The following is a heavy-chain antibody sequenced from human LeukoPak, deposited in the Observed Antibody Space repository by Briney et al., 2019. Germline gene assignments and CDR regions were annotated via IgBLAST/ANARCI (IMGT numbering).Heavy chain of an antibody. J-gene: IGHJ4*02. Sequence: QPGRSLRLSCAASGFTFSSYGMHWVRQAPGKGLEWVAVIWYDGSNKYYADSVKGRFTISRDNSKNTLYLQMNSLRAEDTAVYYCARAQGGDYGPIPEYYFDYWGQGTLVTVSS. V-gene: IGHV3-33*01. CDR1: GFTFSSYG. CDR2: IWYDGSNK. D-gene: IGHD4-17*01. CDR3: ARAQGGDYGPIPEYYFDY.